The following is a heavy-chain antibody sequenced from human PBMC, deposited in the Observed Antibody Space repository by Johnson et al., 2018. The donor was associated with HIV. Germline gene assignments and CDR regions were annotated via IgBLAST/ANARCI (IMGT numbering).Heavy chain of an antibody. D-gene: IGHD1-26*01. Sequence: VHLVESGGGLVQPGRSLRLSCTASGFTFDDYAMHWVRQAPGKGLEWVSGINWNGGSTGYADSVKGRFTISRDNAKNSLYLQMNSLRAEDTALYYCARVGSGSYLLGAFDIWGQETMVTVSS. CDR2: INWNGGST. CDR3: ARVGSGSYLLGAFDI. J-gene: IGHJ3*02. V-gene: IGHV3-20*04. CDR1: GFTFDDYA.